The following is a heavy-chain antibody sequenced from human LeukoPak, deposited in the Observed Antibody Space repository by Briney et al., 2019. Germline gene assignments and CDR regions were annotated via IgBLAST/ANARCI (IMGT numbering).Heavy chain of an antibody. CDR3: ARGPPRTGRERFFDY. CDR1: GGSFSGYY. Sequence: PSETLSLTCAVYGGSFSGYYWNWIRQPPGKGLEWIGYIYYRGTTNYNPSLNSRVTISLNSSKSQFSLRLNSVTAADTAIYYCARGPPRTGRERFFDYWGQGTLVSVSS. D-gene: IGHD1-1*01. CDR2: IYYRGTT. J-gene: IGHJ4*02. V-gene: IGHV4-59*01.